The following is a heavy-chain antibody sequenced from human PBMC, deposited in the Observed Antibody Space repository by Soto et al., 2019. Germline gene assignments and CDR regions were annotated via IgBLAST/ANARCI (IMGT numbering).Heavy chain of an antibody. CDR2: INHSGST. Sequence: SETLSLTCAVYGLSFSGYYWSLIRQPPGKGLEWIGEINHSGSTNYHASLKSRVTMSVDTSKNQFSLKLNSVTAADTAVYYCARSGQYTGMDVWGQGTTVTVSS. CDR3: ARSGQYTGMDV. CDR1: GLSFSGYY. J-gene: IGHJ6*02. V-gene: IGHV4-34*01. D-gene: IGHD2-2*02.